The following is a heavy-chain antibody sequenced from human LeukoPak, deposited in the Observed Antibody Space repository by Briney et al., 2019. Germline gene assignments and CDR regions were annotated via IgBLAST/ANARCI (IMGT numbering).Heavy chain of an antibody. Sequence: GGSLRLSCAASGFTFSSYTMNWVRQAPGKGLEWVSYISRSSSTLYYADSVKGRFTISRDNAKNSLYLQTSSLRAEDTAVYYCAIGGSGSYYDYWGQGTLVTVSS. CDR3: AIGGSGSYYDY. CDR1: GFTFSSYT. V-gene: IGHV3-48*01. D-gene: IGHD3-10*01. J-gene: IGHJ4*02. CDR2: ISRSSSTL.